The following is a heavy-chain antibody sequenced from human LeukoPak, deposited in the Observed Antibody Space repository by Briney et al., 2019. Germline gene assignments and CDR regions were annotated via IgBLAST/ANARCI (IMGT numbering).Heavy chain of an antibody. CDR1: GFTFSSYS. CDR2: ISSSSSYI. J-gene: IGHJ6*03. CDR3: AKDNYSYGYYYYYMDV. V-gene: IGHV3-21*01. D-gene: IGHD5-18*01. Sequence: PGGSLRLSCAASGFTFSSYSMNWVRQAPGKGLEWVSSISSSSSYIYYADSVKGRFTISRDNAKNSLYLQMNSLRAEDTAVYYCAKDNYSYGYYYYYMDVWGKGTTVTISS.